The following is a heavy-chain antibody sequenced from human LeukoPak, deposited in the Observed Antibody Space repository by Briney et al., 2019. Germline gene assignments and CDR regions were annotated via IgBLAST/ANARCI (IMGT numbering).Heavy chain of an antibody. CDR3: ARDRGGWNY. CDR2: IYYSGST. V-gene: IGHV4-61*01. J-gene: IGHJ4*02. Sequence: SETLSLTCTVSGGSVSSGSCYWSWIRQPPGKGLEWIGYIYYSGSTNYNPSLKSRVTISVDTSKNQFSLKLSSVTAADTAVYYCARDRGGWNYWGQGTLVTVSS. CDR1: GGSVSSGSCY. D-gene: IGHD6-19*01.